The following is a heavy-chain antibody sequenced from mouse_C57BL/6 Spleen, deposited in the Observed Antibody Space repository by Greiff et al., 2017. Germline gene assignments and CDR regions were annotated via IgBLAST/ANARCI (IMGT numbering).Heavy chain of an antibody. D-gene: IGHD4-1*01. V-gene: IGHV3-6*01. J-gene: IGHJ2*01. CDR1: GYSITSGYY. CDR2: ISYDGSN. Sequence: ESGPGLVKPSQSLSLTCSVTGYSITSGYYWNWIRQFPGNKLEWMGYISYDGSNNYNPSLNNRISITRDTSKNQFFLKLNSVTTEDTATYDCARAGTGTPDYWGQGTTLTVSS. CDR3: ARAGTGTPDY.